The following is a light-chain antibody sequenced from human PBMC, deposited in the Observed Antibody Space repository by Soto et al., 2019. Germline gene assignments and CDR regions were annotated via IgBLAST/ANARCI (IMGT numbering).Light chain of an antibody. CDR2: ESS. V-gene: IGKV3-11*01. Sequence: TMLSQSPTALSLSPGERATHSCRASQNVANYIDWYQQKPGQAPRLLIYESSNRATGIAARFSGSGSGTDFTLTIRSLQSEDSAVYYCQQRNVWPPVTVGQGTRLAI. CDR3: QQRNVWPPVT. CDR1: QNVANY. J-gene: IGKJ5*01.